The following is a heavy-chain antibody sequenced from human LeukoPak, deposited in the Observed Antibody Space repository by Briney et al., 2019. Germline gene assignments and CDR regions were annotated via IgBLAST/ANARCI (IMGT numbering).Heavy chain of an antibody. CDR3: ASPATKGLRGHYDAFDI. CDR2: MNPNSGNT. Sequence: GASVKVSRKGSGYTLTRYDINWVRQTAGQGLEWVGWMNPNSGNTGYAQKSQGRVTITAAASTSTAYMELSSLRSEDTAVYYCASPATKGLRGHYDAFDIWGQGTMVTVSS. J-gene: IGHJ3*02. D-gene: IGHD4-17*01. V-gene: IGHV1-8*01. CDR1: GYTLTRYD.